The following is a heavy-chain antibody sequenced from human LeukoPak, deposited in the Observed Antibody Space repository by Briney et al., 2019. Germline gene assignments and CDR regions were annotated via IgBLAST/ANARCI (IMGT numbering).Heavy chain of an antibody. J-gene: IGHJ4*02. V-gene: IGHV3-66*01. D-gene: IGHD6-25*01. Sequence: PWGSLRLSCAASGFTVSSNYMSWVRQAPGKGLEWVSVIYSGGSTYYADSVKGRFTISRDNSKNTLYLQMNSLRAEDTAVYYCAKDEYSSGLDYWGQGTLVTVSS. CDR2: IYSGGST. CDR1: GFTVSSNY. CDR3: AKDEYSSGLDY.